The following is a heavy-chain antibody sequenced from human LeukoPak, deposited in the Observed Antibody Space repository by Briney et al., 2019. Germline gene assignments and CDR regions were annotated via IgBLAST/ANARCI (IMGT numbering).Heavy chain of an antibody. J-gene: IGHJ4*02. Sequence: SETLSLTCTVSGASISSHAWWTWVRQPPGKGLEWIGEIYHSGSTLFNPSLRSRVSISVDKSNNRFSLQLSSVTAADTAVYYCASRRELTGEPYWGQGTLVSVSS. CDR3: ASRRELTGEPY. CDR1: GASISSHAW. V-gene: IGHV4-4*02. D-gene: IGHD3-10*01. CDR2: IYHSGST.